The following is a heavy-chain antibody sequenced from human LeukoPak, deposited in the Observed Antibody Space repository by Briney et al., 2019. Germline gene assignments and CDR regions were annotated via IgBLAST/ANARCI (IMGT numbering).Heavy chain of an antibody. D-gene: IGHD2-2*01. V-gene: IGHV4-39*07. Sequence: SETLSLTCTVSGGSISGSSYYWGWIRQPPGKGLEWIGSIYYSGSTYYNPSLKSRVTISVDTSKNQFSMKLSSMTAEDTAVYYCATYSSSNGREFQYWGQGTLVTVSS. CDR3: ATYSSSNGREFQY. J-gene: IGHJ1*01. CDR1: GGSISGSSYY. CDR2: IYYSGST.